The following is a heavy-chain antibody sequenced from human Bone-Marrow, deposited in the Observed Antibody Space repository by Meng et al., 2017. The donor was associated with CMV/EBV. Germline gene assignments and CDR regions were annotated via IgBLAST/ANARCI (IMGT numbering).Heavy chain of an antibody. D-gene: IGHD5-24*01. Sequence: FSLCTSGVGVGWVRQPPGEALEWLSLFYWNDDRRYSPSLKRRLTIMKDASKNQVVLVMTNMDPVDTATFYCVHLPATAPRGTFYFENWGQGILVTVSS. CDR2: FYWNDDR. V-gene: IGHV2-5*01. CDR1: FSLCTSGVG. CDR3: VHLPATAPRGTFYFEN. J-gene: IGHJ4*02.